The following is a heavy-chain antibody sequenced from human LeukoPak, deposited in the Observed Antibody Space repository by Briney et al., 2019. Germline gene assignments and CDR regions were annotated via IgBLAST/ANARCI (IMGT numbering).Heavy chain of an antibody. D-gene: IGHD6-13*01. J-gene: IGHJ4*02. Sequence: ASVKVSCKASGYTFTSYYMHWVRQAPGQGLEWMGIINSSGGSTSYAQKFQGRVTMTRDTSTSTVYMELSSLRSEDTAVYYCHCVAAAGRVLFDYWGQGTLVTVSS. CDR1: GYTFTSYY. CDR2: INSSGGST. CDR3: HCVAAAGRVLFDY. V-gene: IGHV1-46*01.